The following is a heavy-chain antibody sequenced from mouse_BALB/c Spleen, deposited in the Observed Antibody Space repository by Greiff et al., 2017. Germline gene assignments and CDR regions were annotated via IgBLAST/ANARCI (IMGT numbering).Heavy chain of an antibody. CDR1: GFTFSSYA. Sequence: EVKLVESGGGLVKPGGSLKLSCAASGFTFSSYAMSWVRQTPEKRLEWVATISSGGSYTYYPDSVKGRFTISRDNAKNTLYLQMSSLRSEDTAMYYCARHPVLRYPWYFDYWGQGTTLTVSS. CDR3: ARHPVLRYPWYFDY. CDR2: ISSGGSYT. J-gene: IGHJ2*01. V-gene: IGHV5-9-3*01. D-gene: IGHD1-1*01.